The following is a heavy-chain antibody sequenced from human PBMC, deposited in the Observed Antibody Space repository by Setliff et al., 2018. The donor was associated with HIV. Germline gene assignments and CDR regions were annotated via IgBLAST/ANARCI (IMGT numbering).Heavy chain of an antibody. V-gene: IGHV3-23*01. CDR2: VGAVGGPT. Sequence: GGSLRLSCAASGFTFSAYAMGWVRQAPGKGLEWVSTVGAVGGPTHYAESVKGRFTISKDNSKNTLYLQMSSLRDEDTAVYYCAKVFLFGIDVFDIWGQGTMVTVSS. CDR1: GFTFSAYA. D-gene: IGHD3-16*01. J-gene: IGHJ3*02. CDR3: AKVFLFGIDVFDI.